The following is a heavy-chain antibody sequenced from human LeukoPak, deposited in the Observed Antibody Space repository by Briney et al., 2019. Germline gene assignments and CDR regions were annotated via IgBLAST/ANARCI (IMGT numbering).Heavy chain of an antibody. CDR3: ARDPGFWSGYGQGFGWFDP. CDR2: IYYSGST. J-gene: IGHJ5*02. D-gene: IGHD3-3*01. CDR1: GASISSYY. Sequence: KSSETLSLTCTVSGASISSYYWSWIRQPPGKGLEWIGYIYYSGSTNYNPSLKSRVTISVDTSKNQFSLKLSSVTAADTAVYYCARDPGFWSGYGQGFGWFDPWGQGTLVTVSS. V-gene: IGHV4-59*01.